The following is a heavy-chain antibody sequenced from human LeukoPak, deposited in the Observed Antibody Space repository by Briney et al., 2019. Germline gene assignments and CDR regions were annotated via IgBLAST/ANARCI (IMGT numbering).Heavy chain of an antibody. CDR1: GYTFTSYY. CDR3: ARGPSITMVRGGQWYYYMDV. D-gene: IGHD3-10*01. CDR2: IDPSGGST. Sequence: GASVKVSCKASGYTFTSYYMYWVRQAPGQGLEWMGIIDPSGGSTNYAQKFQGRVTMTRDTSTNTVYMELSRLRSEDTAVYYCARGPSITMVRGGQWYYYMDVWGKGTTVTISS. V-gene: IGHV1-46*01. J-gene: IGHJ6*03.